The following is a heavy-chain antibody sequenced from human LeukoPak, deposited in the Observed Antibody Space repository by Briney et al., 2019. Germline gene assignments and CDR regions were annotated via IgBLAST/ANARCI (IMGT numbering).Heavy chain of an antibody. V-gene: IGHV3-72*01. CDR2: IRNKANSYTT. D-gene: IGHD5-12*01. J-gene: IGHJ3*01. CDR1: GFTFSSYS. CDR3: ASNVDSGVDV. Sequence: GGSLRLSCAASGFTFSSYSMNWVRQAPGKGLEWVGRIRNKANSYTTEYVASVRGRFTISRDDSKNSLSLQMNGLKTEDTAMYYCASNVDSGVDVWGQGKMVTVSS.